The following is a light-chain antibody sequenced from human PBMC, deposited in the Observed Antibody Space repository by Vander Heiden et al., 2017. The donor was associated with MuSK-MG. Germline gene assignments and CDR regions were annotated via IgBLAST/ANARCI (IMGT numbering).Light chain of an antibody. CDR3: RQALQIPPT. Sequence: DIVMTQSPLSLPVTPGEPASISCRSSQSLLQSDGYNYLDWYLQKPGQSPQLLIYLGSNRASGVPDRFSGSVSGTDFTLKISRVETEDVGVYYCRQALQIPPTFGQGTKMEIK. J-gene: IGKJ2*01. CDR1: QSLLQSDGYNY. V-gene: IGKV2-28*01. CDR2: LGS.